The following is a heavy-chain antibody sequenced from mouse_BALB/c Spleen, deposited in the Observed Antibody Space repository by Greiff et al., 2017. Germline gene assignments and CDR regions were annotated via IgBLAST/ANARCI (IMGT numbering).Heavy chain of an antibody. V-gene: IGHV2-9*02. Sequence: VQRVESGPGLVAPSQSLSITCTVSGFSLTSYGVHWVRQPPGKGLEWLGVIWAGGSTNYNSALMSRLSISKDNSKSQVFLKMNSLQTDDTAMYYCARENYGSSYWFAYWGQGTLVTVSA. CDR1: GFSLTSYG. CDR3: ARENYGSSYWFAY. CDR2: IWAGGST. J-gene: IGHJ3*01. D-gene: IGHD1-1*01.